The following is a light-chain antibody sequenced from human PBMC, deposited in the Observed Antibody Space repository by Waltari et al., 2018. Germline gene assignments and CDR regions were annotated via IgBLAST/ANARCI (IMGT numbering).Light chain of an antibody. CDR3: QQLDSYPLA. J-gene: IGKJ4*01. CDR1: QGITSH. V-gene: IGKV1-9*01. CDR2: AAS. Sequence: IQLTQSPSFLSASVCDRVTITCRASQGITSHLAWYLQRPGKAPKLLIYAASTLHSGVSSRFSGSGSGTDFTLTINSLQPEDFATYYCQQLDSYPLAFGGGTRVEIK.